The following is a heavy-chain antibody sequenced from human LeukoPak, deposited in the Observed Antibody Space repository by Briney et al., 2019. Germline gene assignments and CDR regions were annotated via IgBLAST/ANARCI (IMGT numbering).Heavy chain of an antibody. J-gene: IGHJ4*02. CDR1: GGSIMYYY. Sequence: SETLSLTCTVSGGSIMYYYWTWIRQPAGKGLEWIGRIYTSGSTNYNPSLKSRVTMSVDTSKNQFSLKLTSVTAAGTAVYYCARESGYYDRSGYFHYFDYWGQGSLVTVSS. D-gene: IGHD3-22*01. CDR2: IYTSGST. CDR3: ARESGYYDRSGYFHYFDY. V-gene: IGHV4-4*07.